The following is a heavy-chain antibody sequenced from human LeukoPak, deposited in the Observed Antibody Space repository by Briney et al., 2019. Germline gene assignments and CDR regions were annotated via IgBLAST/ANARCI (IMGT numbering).Heavy chain of an antibody. J-gene: IGHJ5*01. CDR3: ARSVPSLDYLFDS. D-gene: IGHD4-11*01. CDR1: GGSISGYY. V-gene: IGHV4-59*08. Sequence: PSETLSLTCTVSGGSISGYYWTWIRQLPGKGLEWIGYIYNSGITNYNPSLKSRVTVSVDTSKNQFSLSLTSVTAADTAVYYCARSVPSLDYLFDSWGHGTLVTVSS. CDR2: IYNSGIT.